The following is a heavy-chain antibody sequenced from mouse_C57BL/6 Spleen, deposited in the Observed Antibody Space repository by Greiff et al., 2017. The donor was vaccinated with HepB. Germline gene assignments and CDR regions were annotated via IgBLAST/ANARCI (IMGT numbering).Heavy chain of an antibody. CDR3: ARRAYGSSYPYAMDY. CDR1: GFTFSDYG. J-gene: IGHJ4*01. Sequence: EVKLMESGGGLVKPGGSLKLSCAASGFTFSDYGMHWVRQAPEKGLEWVAYISSGSSTIYYADTVKGRFTISRDNAKNTLFLQMTSLRSGDTAMYYCARRAYGSSYPYAMDYWGQGTSVTVSS. CDR2: ISSGSSTI. D-gene: IGHD1-1*01. V-gene: IGHV5-17*01.